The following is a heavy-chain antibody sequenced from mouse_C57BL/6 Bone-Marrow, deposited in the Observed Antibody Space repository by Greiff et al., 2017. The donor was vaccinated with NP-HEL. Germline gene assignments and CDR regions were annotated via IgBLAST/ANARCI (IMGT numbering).Heavy chain of an antibody. J-gene: IGHJ2*01. D-gene: IGHD2-2*01. Sequence: VQLKESGAELVRPGASVKLSCTASGFNIKDDYMHWVKQRPEQGLEWIGWIDPENGDTEYASKFQGKATITADTSSNTAYLQLSSLTSEDTAVYYCTTTGLRRTGDWGQGTTLTVSS. V-gene: IGHV14-4*01. CDR3: TTTGLRRTGD. CDR1: GFNIKDDY. CDR2: IDPENGDT.